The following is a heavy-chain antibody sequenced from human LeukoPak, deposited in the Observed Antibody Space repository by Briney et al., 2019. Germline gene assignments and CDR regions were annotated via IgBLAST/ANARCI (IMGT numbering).Heavy chain of an antibody. V-gene: IGHV4-34*01. CDR1: GGSFSGYY. CDR2: INHSGST. J-gene: IGHJ4*02. D-gene: IGHD5-24*01. Sequence: SETLSLTCAVYGGSFSGYYWSWIRQPPGKGLEWIGEINHSGSTNYNPSLKSRVTISVDTSKNQFSLKLSSVTAADTAVYYCARGLRWLQSTQYFDYWGQGTLVTVSS. CDR3: ARGLRWLQSTQYFDY.